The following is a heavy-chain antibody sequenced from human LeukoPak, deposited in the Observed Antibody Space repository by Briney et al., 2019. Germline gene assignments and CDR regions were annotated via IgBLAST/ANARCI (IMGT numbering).Heavy chain of an antibody. D-gene: IGHD3-9*01. CDR3: AKDPDYDILAGWDV. CDR2: ICGSGGRT. V-gene: IGHV3-23*01. CDR1: GFTLSSYA. J-gene: IGHJ6*02. Sequence: PGGSLRLSCAASGFTLSSYAMSWVRQAPGKGLEWVSAICGSGGRTNYADSAKGRFTISRDNSKNTLYLQMNRLRADDTVVYYCAKDPDYDILAGWDVWGQGTTVTVSS.